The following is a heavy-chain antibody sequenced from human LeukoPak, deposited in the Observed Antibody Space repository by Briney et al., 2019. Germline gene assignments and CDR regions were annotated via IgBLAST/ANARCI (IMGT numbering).Heavy chain of an antibody. J-gene: IGHJ5*02. CDR1: GGSFSGYY. CDR3: ARRGAQARYYYGSGSIRSGFDP. CDR2: INHSGST. D-gene: IGHD3-10*01. Sequence: SETLSLTCAAYGGSFSGYYWSWIRQPPGKGLEWIGEINHSGSTNYNPSLKSRVTISVDTSKNQFSLKLSSVPAADTAVYYCARRGAQARYYYGSGSIRSGFDPWGQGTLVTVSS. V-gene: IGHV4-34*01.